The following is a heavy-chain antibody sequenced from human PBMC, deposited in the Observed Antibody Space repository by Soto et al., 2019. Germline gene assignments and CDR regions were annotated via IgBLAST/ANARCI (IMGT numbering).Heavy chain of an antibody. J-gene: IGHJ4*02. CDR1: GDSISSHY. CDR3: ATLPPRIAVTILPIPS. D-gene: IGHD2-21*01. CDR2: ISYSGST. Sequence: SETLSLTCSVSGDSISSHYWSWILQPPGKGLEWIGYISYSGSTNYNPSLKSRATIFVHTSENQLSLSLSSVTAADTAVYYCATLPPRIAVTILPIPSWGQGTQVTVS. V-gene: IGHV4-59*11.